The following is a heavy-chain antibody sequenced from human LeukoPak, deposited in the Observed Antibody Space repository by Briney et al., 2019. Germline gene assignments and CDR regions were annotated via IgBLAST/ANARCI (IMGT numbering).Heavy chain of an antibody. D-gene: IGHD3-10*01. CDR2: IWYDGSNK. V-gene: IGHV3-33*01. CDR3: ARERITMVRGVIGRFDP. Sequence: GGSLRLSCAASGFTISSYGMHWVRQAPGKGLEWVAVIWYDGSNKYYADSVKGRFTISRDNSKNTLYLQMNSLRAEDTAVYYCARERITMVRGVIGRFDPWGQGTLVTVSS. CDR1: GFTISSYG. J-gene: IGHJ5*02.